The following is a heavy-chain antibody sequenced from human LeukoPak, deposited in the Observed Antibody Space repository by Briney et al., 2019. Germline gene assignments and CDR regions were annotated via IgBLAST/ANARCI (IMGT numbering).Heavy chain of an antibody. V-gene: IGHV3-7*01. D-gene: IGHD6-13*01. Sequence: GGSLRLSCAASGFTFSSYAMSRVRQAPGKGLEWVANIKNDGAVKNYVDSVKGRFTISRDNAKNSLYLQMNSLRAEDTAVYYCAKDSYSKGDFWGQGVLVTVSS. J-gene: IGHJ4*02. CDR1: GFTFSSYA. CDR2: IKNDGAVK. CDR3: AKDSYSKGDF.